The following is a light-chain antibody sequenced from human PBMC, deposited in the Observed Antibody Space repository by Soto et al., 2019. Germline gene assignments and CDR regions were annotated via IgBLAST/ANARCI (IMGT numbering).Light chain of an antibody. Sequence: QSALTQPASVSGSPRQSITISCTGTSSDVRDGDFVSWYQQRPGNAPKLMIYKVSNRPSGVSNRFSGSKSGNTASLTISGLQAEDEADYYCCSYTRSYTWVFGGGTKLTVL. CDR1: SSDVRDGDF. V-gene: IGLV2-14*01. CDR2: KVS. CDR3: CSYTRSYTWV. J-gene: IGLJ3*02.